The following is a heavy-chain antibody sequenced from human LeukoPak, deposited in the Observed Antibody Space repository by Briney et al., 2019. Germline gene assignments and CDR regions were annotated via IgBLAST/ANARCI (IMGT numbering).Heavy chain of an antibody. CDR1: GFTFSSYA. D-gene: IGHD3-3*01. CDR2: ISGSGGST. CDR3: AKDGYYDFWSGSYFQH. V-gene: IGHV3-23*01. Sequence: GGSLRLSCAASGFTFSSYAMSWVRQAPGKGLEWVSAISGSGGSTYYADSVKGRFTISRDNSKNTLYLQMNSLRAEDTAVYYCAKDGYYDFWSGSYFQHWGQGTLVTVSS. J-gene: IGHJ1*01.